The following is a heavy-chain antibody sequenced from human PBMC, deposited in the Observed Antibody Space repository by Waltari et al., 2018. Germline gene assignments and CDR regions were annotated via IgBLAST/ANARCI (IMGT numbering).Heavy chain of an antibody. CDR3: VRGAVDN. CDR1: VVTFSSHW. CDR2: IKQDGSEK. Sequence: EVQLLEAGGGLVQPGGSLRLSCAASVVTFSSHWMSWARQAPGKGLEWVANIKQDGSEKYYVDSVKGRFTISRDNAKNSLYLQMNSLRAEDSAVYHCVRGAVDNWGQGTLVTVSS. D-gene: IGHD2-15*01. J-gene: IGHJ4*02. V-gene: IGHV3-7*01.